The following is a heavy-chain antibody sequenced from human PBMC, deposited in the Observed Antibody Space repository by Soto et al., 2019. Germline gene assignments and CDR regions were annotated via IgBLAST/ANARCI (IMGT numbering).Heavy chain of an antibody. CDR2: IYPGDSDT. CDR3: ATSSEEDTATYYYSYGMEV. D-gene: IGHD5-18*01. CDR1: GYSFTSYW. Sequence: HGESLKISCKGSGYSFTSYWIGWVRQMPGKGLEWMGIIYPGDSDTRYSPSFQGQVTISADKSISTAYLQWSSLKASDTAMYYCATSSEEDTATYYYSYGMEVWGQGTTVTVSS. J-gene: IGHJ6*02. V-gene: IGHV5-51*01.